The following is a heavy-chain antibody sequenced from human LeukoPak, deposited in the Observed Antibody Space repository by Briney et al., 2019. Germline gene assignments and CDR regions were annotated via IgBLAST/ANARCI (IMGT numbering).Heavy chain of an antibody. J-gene: IGHJ4*02. Sequence: GGSLTLSCAASGFTFIDYYMSWIRQPPGRGLEGVSYISSSGTTIYYAGSVKGRFTISRDNAKNSLYLQMNSLRAEDTAVYYCARDEGNLAYSNYGFDYWGQGTLVTVSS. CDR1: GFTFIDYY. CDR2: ISSSGTTI. CDR3: ARDEGNLAYSNYGFDY. V-gene: IGHV3-11*01. D-gene: IGHD4-11*01.